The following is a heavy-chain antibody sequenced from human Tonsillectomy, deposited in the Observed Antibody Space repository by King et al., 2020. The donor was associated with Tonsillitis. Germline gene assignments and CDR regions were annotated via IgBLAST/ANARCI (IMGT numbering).Heavy chain of an antibody. Sequence: VQLVESGGGLVQPGGSLRLSCAASGFTFSSYAMSWVRQAPGKGLEWVSAISASGGNTYYSDSVKGRFTISRDNSKNPLYLPMNSLRAEDTAVYYCATPNGWVGDYAFDYWGQGTLVTVSS. J-gene: IGHJ4*02. D-gene: IGHD4-17*01. CDR2: ISASGGNT. CDR3: ATPNGWVGDYAFDY. V-gene: IGHV3-23*04. CDR1: GFTFSSYA.